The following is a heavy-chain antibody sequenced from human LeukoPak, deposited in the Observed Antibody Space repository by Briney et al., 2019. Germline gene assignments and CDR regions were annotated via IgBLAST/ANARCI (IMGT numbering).Heavy chain of an antibody. V-gene: IGHV4-34*01. J-gene: IGHJ4*02. D-gene: IGHD1-1*01. CDR1: GGSFSGYY. CDR2: INHSGST. Sequence: SETLSLTCAVYGGSFSGYYWSWIRQPPGKGLEWIGEINHSGSTNYNPSLRSRVTISVDTSKNQFSLKLNYVTAADTAIYYCARERPASNYFDYWGQGILVTVSS. CDR3: ARERPASNYFDY.